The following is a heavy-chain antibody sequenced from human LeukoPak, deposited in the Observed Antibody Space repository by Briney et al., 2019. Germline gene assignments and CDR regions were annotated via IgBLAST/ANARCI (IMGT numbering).Heavy chain of an antibody. CDR1: GGSISSGGSS. Sequence: PSETLSLTCAVSGGSISSGGSSWRWIRQPPGKGLEWIGYIYHSGSTYYNPSLKSRVTISVDRSKNQFSLKLSSVTAADTAVYYCARKSLWSKSAFDIWGQGTMVTVSS. CDR2: IYHSGST. CDR3: ARKSLWSKSAFDI. V-gene: IGHV4-30-2*01. J-gene: IGHJ3*02. D-gene: IGHD2/OR15-2a*01.